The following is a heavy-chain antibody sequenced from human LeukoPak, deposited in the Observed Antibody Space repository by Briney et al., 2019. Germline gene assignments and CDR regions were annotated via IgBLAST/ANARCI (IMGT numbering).Heavy chain of an antibody. CDR1: GFTFSSYS. J-gene: IGHJ4*02. D-gene: IGHD1-26*01. CDR2: ISSSSSTI. V-gene: IGHV3-48*04. CDR3: ARDAYSGSQDY. Sequence: PGGSLRLSCAASGFTFSSYSMNWVRQAPGKGLEWVAYISSSSSTIYYADSVKGRFTISRDNAKNSLYLQMNSLRAEDTAVYYCARDAYSGSQDYWGRGTLVTVSS.